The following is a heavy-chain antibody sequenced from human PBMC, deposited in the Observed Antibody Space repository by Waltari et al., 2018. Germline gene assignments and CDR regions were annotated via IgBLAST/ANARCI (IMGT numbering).Heavy chain of an antibody. CDR3: ARGRRALWFGELLADY. CDR1: GWSFSGYY. D-gene: IGHD3-10*01. CDR2: INHSGST. Sequence: QVQLQQWGAGLLKPSETLSLTGAVHGWSFSGYYWTWTRQPPGKGLEWIGEINHSGSTNYNPSLKSRVTISVDTSKNQFSLKLSSVTAADTAVYYCARGRRALWFGELLADYWGQGTLVTVSS. J-gene: IGHJ4*02. V-gene: IGHV4-34*01.